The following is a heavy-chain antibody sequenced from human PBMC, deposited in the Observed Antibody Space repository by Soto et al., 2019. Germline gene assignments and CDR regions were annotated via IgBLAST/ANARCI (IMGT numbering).Heavy chain of an antibody. CDR2: IDTSSTYM. V-gene: IGHV3-21*01. D-gene: IGHD1-20*01. CDR3: ARETVSYSRNDGLMDA. CDR1: GFTFSSFT. Sequence: EVQLVESGGGLVKPGGSLRLSCAASGFTFSSFTMNWVRQAPGKGLEWVSSIDTSSTYMFYAVSVTGRFTISRDNAKKSAYLQIHILRAEATEVYYCARETVSYSRNDGLMDAWGQGTTVTGSS. J-gene: IGHJ6*02.